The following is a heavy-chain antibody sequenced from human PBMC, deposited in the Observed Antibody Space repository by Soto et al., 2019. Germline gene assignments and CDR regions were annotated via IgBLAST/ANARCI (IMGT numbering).Heavy chain of an antibody. Sequence: GASVKVSCKASGYTFSNVGIGWVRQAPGQGLEWMGWISVNNGDTKYAQKFQGRLTMTTDTSTSTAYMEMRSLRTDDTAVYYCGREYCSGDRCYGPDYWGQRTLVTVSS. CDR3: GREYCSGDRCYGPDY. V-gene: IGHV1-18*01. CDR1: GYTFSNVG. D-gene: IGHD2-15*01. CDR2: ISVNNGDT. J-gene: IGHJ4*02.